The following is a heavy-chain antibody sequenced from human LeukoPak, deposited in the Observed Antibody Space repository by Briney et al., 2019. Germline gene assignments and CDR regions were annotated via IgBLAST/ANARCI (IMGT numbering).Heavy chain of an antibody. CDR2: ISGSGGST. CDR3: AKGLRTGVGPYMGYHYYMDV. V-gene: IGHV3-23*01. J-gene: IGHJ6*03. CDR1: GFTFSSYA. D-gene: IGHD3-16*01. Sequence: GGSLRLSCAASGFTFSSYAMSWVRQAPGKGLEWVSAISGSGGSTYCADSVKGRSTISRDNSYNTVSLQMNSLRDEDTGVYYCAKGLRTGVGPYMGYHYYMDVWGKGATVTVSS.